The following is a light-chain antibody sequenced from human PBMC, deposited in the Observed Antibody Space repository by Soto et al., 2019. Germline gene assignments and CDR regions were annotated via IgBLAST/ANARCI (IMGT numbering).Light chain of an antibody. CDR2: EVS. CDR3: SSCTTNNPQV. V-gene: IGLV2-14*01. Sequence: QSALTQPASVSGSPGQSITISCTGTSSDVGGYNYVSWYQHHPGKAPKVMIYEVSYRPSGVSNRFSGSKSGNTASLTISGLQAEDEADYYCSSCTTNNPQVFGPGTKLTVL. CDR1: SSDVGGYNY. J-gene: IGLJ1*01.